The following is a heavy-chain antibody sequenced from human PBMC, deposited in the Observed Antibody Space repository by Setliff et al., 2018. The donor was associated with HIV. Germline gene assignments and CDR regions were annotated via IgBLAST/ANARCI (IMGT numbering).Heavy chain of an antibody. CDR1: GGSISSGSYY. CDR3: ARVLDGNHYDAFNL. D-gene: IGHD1-26*01. J-gene: IGHJ3*01. CDR2: ISTGGAT. V-gene: IGHV4-61*09. Sequence: SETLSLTCTVSGGSISSGSYYWNWIRQPAGQGLEWVGQISTGGATDYNSSLKSRVTISLDKSKNQFSLRLNSVTAADTAVYYCARVLDGNHYDAFNLWGQGTTVTVSS.